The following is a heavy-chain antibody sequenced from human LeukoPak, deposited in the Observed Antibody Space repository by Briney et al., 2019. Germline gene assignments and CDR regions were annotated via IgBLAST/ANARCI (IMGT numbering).Heavy chain of an antibody. CDR3: AKDGYCSSTSCYFDY. CDR2: ISYDGSNK. J-gene: IGHJ4*02. V-gene: IGHV3-30*18. Sequence: GGSLRLSCAPSGFTFSSYGMHWVRQAPGKGLEWVTVISYDGSNKYYADSVKGRFTISRDNSKNTLYLQMNSLRAEDTAVYYCAKDGYCSSTSCYFDYWGQGTLVTVSS. CDR1: GFTFSSYG. D-gene: IGHD2-2*03.